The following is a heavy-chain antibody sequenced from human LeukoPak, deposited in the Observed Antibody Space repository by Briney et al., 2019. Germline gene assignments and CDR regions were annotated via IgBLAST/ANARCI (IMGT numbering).Heavy chain of an antibody. D-gene: IGHD3-22*01. J-gene: IGHJ4*02. CDR1: GYTFTSYY. CDR2: INPSGGST. CDR3: ARGTYYYDSSGYEIDY. V-gene: IGHV1-46*01. Sequence: ASVNVSCKASGYTFTSYYMHWVRQAPGQGLEWMGIINPSGGSTSYAQKFQGRVTMTRDMSTSTVYMELSSLRSEDTAVYYCARGTYYYDSSGYEIDYWGQGTLVTVSS.